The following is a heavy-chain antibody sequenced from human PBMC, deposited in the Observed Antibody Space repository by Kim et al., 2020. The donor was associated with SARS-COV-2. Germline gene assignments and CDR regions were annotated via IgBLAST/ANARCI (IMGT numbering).Heavy chain of an antibody. J-gene: IGHJ6*02. CDR3: ARVPGWGYGMDV. V-gene: IGHV1-2*06. CDR2: INPNSGGT. CDR1: GYTFTGYY. D-gene: IGHD7-27*01. Sequence: ASVKVSCKASGYTFTGYYMHWVRQAPGQGLEWMGRINPNSGGTNYAQKFQGRVTMTRDTSISTAYMELSRLRSDDTAVYYCARVPGWGYGMDVWGQGTTVTVSS.